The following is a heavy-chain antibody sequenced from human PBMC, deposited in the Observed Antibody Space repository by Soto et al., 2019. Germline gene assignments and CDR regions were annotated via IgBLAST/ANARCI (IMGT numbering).Heavy chain of an antibody. CDR2: IYHTGST. CDR1: GGSISSNY. CDR3: ARGTPYYDILTGFYTRPHDGFEI. J-gene: IGHJ3*02. D-gene: IGHD3-9*01. Sequence: SETLSLTCTVSGGSISSNYWSWIRQPPGKGLEWIGYIYHTGSTNYKPSLKSRATISLDMSKNQVSLNLSAVTAADTAVYYCARGTPYYDILTGFYTRPHDGFEIRGQRTTVTVSS. V-gene: IGHV4-59*08.